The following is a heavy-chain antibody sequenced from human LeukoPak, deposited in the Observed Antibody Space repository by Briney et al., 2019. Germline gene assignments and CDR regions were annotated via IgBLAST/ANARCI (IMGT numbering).Heavy chain of an antibody. J-gene: IGHJ5*02. Sequence: SETLSLTCTVSGGSISSSSYYWGWIRQPPGKGLEWIGSIYYSGSTYYNPSLKSRVTISVDTSKNQFSLKLSSVTAADTAVYYCARVYLAENWFDPWGQGTLVTVSS. D-gene: IGHD3-9*01. CDR2: IYYSGST. CDR1: GGSISSSSYY. CDR3: ARVYLAENWFDP. V-gene: IGHV4-39*07.